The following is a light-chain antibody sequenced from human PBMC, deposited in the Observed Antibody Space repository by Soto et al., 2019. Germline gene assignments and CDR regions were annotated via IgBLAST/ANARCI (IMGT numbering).Light chain of an antibody. V-gene: IGKV1-39*01. CDR2: VAS. CDR3: QQTYNNPLT. J-gene: IGKJ4*01. CDR1: HRISSY. Sequence: DIQMTQSPSSLSASVGDRVTISCRASHRISSYVNWYRQKPGKAPELLIYVASNLQSGVPSRFSGSGSGTGFTLIISSLQPDDSATYYCQQTYNNPLTFGGGTKLEIK.